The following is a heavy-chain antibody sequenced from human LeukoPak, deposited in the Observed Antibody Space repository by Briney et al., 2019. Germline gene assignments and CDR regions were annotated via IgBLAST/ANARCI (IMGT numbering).Heavy chain of an antibody. CDR3: ARATRNIVVVPAAIAFDP. CDR1: GGSISSGGYY. V-gene: IGHV4-31*03. Sequence: TSETLSLTCTVSGGSISSGGYYWSWIRQHPGKGLEWIGYIYYSGSTYYTPSLKRRVTISVDTSKNQFSLKLSSVTAADTAVYYCARATRNIVVVPAAIAFDPWGQGTLVTVSS. CDR2: IYYSGST. J-gene: IGHJ5*02. D-gene: IGHD2-2*01.